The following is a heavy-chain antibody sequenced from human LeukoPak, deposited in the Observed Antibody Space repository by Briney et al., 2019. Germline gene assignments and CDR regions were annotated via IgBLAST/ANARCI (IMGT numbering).Heavy chain of an antibody. Sequence: GGSLRLSCAASGFTFSSYTMNWVRQAPGKGLEWVSSISSSSYIYYADSVKGRFTISRDNAKNSLYLQMSSLRAEDTAVYYCAREGYYGSGSYKLDYWGQGTLVTVSS. CDR1: GFTFSSYT. J-gene: IGHJ4*02. D-gene: IGHD3-10*01. V-gene: IGHV3-21*01. CDR3: AREGYYGSGSYKLDY. CDR2: ISSSSYI.